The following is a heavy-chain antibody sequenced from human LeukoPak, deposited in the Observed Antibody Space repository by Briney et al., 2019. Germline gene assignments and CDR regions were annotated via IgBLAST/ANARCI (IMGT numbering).Heavy chain of an antibody. CDR2: IYYRGSS. Sequence: SETLSLTCTVSGGSISSYYWSWIRQPPGKGLEWIGYIYYRGSSNYNPSLKSRVTISVDTSKNQFSLKMSSVTAADTAVYSCARGNIIGPFDYWGQGTLVTVSS. D-gene: IGHD2/OR15-2a*01. CDR3: ARGNIIGPFDY. V-gene: IGHV4-59*01. CDR1: GGSISSYY. J-gene: IGHJ4*02.